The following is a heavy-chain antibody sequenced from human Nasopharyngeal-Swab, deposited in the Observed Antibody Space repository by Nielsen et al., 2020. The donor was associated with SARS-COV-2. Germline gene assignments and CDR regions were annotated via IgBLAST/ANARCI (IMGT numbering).Heavy chain of an antibody. Sequence: SETLSLTCTVAGGSITSSRHRWGWIRQPPGKGLQWIGQILVNRYTEYHPSVRGRITVYADTSENYFSLRLSAVTAADTAVYYCARLDPFGSEDKWGQGTLVTVSS. CDR3: ARLDPFGSEDK. J-gene: IGHJ4*02. CDR1: GGSITSSRHR. V-gene: IGHV4-39*02. D-gene: IGHD3-3*01. CDR2: ILVNRYT.